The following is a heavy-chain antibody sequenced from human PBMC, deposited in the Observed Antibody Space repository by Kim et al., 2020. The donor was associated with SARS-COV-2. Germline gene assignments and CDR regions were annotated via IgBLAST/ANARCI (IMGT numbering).Heavy chain of an antibody. D-gene: IGHD6-13*01. Sequence: KGRFTISRDNSKNTLYLQMNSLRAEDTAVYYCAREAPSAYTYSSSWYFDYWGQGTLVTVSS. CDR3: AREAPSAYTYSSSWYFDY. J-gene: IGHJ4*02. V-gene: IGHV3-30*07.